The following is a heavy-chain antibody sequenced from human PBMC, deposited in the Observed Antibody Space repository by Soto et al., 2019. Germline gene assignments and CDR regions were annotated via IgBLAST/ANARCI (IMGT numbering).Heavy chain of an antibody. CDR2: INWNGVTT. J-gene: IGHJ3*01. CDR3: VKGLKNGDNTGSQLEV. V-gene: IGHV3-9*01. Sequence: DVQLVGSGGGFVQPGTSLRLSCAASGFTFADYAMHWVRQPPGKGQEWVSSINWNGVTTTYSGNVKCGFTISRDNTHHSMLLEMNNLRPEDSAVYYCVKGLKNGDNTGSQLEVWGHWTMVT. CDR1: GFTFADYA. D-gene: IGHD4-17*01.